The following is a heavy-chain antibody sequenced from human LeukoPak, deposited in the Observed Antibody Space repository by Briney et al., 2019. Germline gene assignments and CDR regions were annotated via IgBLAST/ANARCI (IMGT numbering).Heavy chain of an antibody. J-gene: IGHJ3*02. V-gene: IGHV4-61*05. D-gene: IGHD3-22*01. Sequence: PSETLSLTCTVSGGSISSSTSYRSWIRQPPGKGLEWIGYIYYSGSTNYNPSLKSRVTISVDTSKNQFSLKLSSVTAADTPVYYCARRSHYYDSSGYYYSFDIWGLGTMVTVSS. CDR2: IYYSGST. CDR1: GGSISSSTSY. CDR3: ARRSHYYDSSGYYYSFDI.